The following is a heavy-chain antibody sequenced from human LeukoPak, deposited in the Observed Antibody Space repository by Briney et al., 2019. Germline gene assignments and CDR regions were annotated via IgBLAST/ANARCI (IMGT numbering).Heavy chain of an antibody. CDR3: ARVESPSSGYYYEYFQH. CDR2: INPNSGGT. J-gene: IGHJ1*01. V-gene: IGHV1-2*02. D-gene: IGHD3-22*01. CDR1: GYTFTGYY. Sequence: GASVKVSCKASGYTFTGYYMHWVRQAPGQGLEWMGWINPNSGGTNYAQKFQGRVTMTRDTSISTAYMELSRLGSDDTAVYYCARVESPSSGYYYEYFQHWGQGTLVTVSS.